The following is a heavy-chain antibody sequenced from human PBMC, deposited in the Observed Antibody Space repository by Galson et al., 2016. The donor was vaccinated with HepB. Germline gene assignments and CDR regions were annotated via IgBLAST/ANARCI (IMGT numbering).Heavy chain of an antibody. CDR1: GYTFNNYG. CDR2: ISPYNGYR. CDR3: ARDRGAYGDYIPNFDY. V-gene: IGHV1-18*01. D-gene: IGHD4-17*01. J-gene: IGHJ4*02. Sequence: SVKVSCKASGYTFNNYGISWVRQAPGQGLEWVGWISPYNGYRTYAPKFQGRVTLTIDTSTNTADMEVRSLRSDDTALYYCARDRGAYGDYIPNFDYWGQGTLVTVSS.